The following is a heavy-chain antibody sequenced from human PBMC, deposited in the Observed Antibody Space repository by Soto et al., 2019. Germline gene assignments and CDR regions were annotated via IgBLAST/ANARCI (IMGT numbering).Heavy chain of an antibody. D-gene: IGHD1-20*01. J-gene: IGHJ3*02. CDR2: INAGNGNT. V-gene: IGHV1-3*01. Sequence: QVQLVQSGAEVKKPGASVQVSCKASGYTITSYAMHWVRQAPGQRLEWMGWINAGNGNTKYSQNFQGRVTITRDTSATTAYMELSSLRSEDTAVYYCARYNLGAFDIWGQGTMVTVSS. CDR3: ARYNLGAFDI. CDR1: GYTITSYA.